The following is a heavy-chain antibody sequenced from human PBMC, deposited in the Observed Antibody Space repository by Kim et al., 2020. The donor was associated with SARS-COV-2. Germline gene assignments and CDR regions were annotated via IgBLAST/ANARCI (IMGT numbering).Heavy chain of an antibody. Sequence: GGSLRLSCAASGFIFSGYAMHWVRQASGKGLEWVGRIRSKANRYATAYAASVKGRFTIARDDSKTTTYLQMNSLKTEDTAVYYCTRVPGTTLAWWGAFD. CDR1: GFIFSGYA. CDR2: IRSKANRYAT. D-gene: IGHD1-1*01. CDR3: TRVPGTTLAWWGAFD. J-gene: IGHJ3*02. V-gene: IGHV3-73*01.